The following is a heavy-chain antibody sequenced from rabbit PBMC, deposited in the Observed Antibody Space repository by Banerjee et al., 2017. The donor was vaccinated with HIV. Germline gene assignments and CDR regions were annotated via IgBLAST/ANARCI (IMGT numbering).Heavy chain of an antibody. J-gene: IGHJ3*01. V-gene: IGHV1S45*01. CDR1: GFSFSSADW. CDR2: IYAGSTGTT. CDR3: ARDLAGVIGWNFGL. Sequence: EEYGGDLVQPEGSLTLTCTASGFSFSSADWTYWVRQAPGKGLEWIGTIYAGSTGTTVYATWAKGRFTISKTSWTTVTLQMASLTAADTATYFCARDLAGVIGWNFGLWGQGTLVTVS. D-gene: IGHD4-1*01.